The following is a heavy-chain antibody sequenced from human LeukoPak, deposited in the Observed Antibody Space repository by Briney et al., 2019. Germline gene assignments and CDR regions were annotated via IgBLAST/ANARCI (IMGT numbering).Heavy chain of an antibody. J-gene: IGHJ5*02. CDR3: ARQDLGSNYNFWSGPPRWFDP. CDR1: GYSFTSYW. CDR2: IYPGDSDT. D-gene: IGHD3-3*01. Sequence: GESLKISCKGSGYSFTSYWIGWVRQMPGKGLERMGIIYPGDSDTRYSPSFQGQVTISADKSISTAYLQWSSLKASDTAMYYCARQDLGSNYNFWSGPPRWFDPWGQGTLVTVSS. V-gene: IGHV5-51*01.